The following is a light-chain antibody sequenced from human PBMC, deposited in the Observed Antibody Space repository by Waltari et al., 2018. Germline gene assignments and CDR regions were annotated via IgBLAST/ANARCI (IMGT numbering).Light chain of an antibody. CDR1: SSDVGGYDY. V-gene: IGLV2-14*01. J-gene: IGLJ2*01. CDR3: TSYISTTSVISVI. CDR2: EVS. Sequence: QSALTQPASVSGSPGQSITISCTGTSSDVGGYDYVSWYQLHPGKAPKLLIYEVSNRPSWVSDRFSGSKSGNTASLTISGLQADDEGDYDCTSYISTTSVISVIFGGGTKLTVL.